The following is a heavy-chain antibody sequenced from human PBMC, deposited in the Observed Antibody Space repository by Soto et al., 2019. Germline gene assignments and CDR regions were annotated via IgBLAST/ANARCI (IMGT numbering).Heavy chain of an antibody. J-gene: IGHJ4*02. CDR3: AKDPGLWFGELSPFDF. Sequence: EVQLLESGGGLVHPGGSLRLSCAASGFTFSSYAMSWVRQAPGKGLEWVSAISGSGGSTYYADSVKGRFTISRDNSKNTLDLQMNSLRAEDTAVYYCAKDPGLWFGELSPFDFWGQGTLVTVSS. CDR2: ISGSGGST. D-gene: IGHD3-10*01. CDR1: GFTFSSYA. V-gene: IGHV3-23*01.